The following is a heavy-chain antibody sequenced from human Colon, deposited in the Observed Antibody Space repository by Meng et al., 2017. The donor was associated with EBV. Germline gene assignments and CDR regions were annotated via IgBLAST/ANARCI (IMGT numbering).Heavy chain of an antibody. CDR1: GGSLSSRNW. V-gene: IGHV4-4*02. J-gene: IGHJ4*02. D-gene: IGHD2-21*02. Sequence: QGQRQESGPGLVKPSGTLSLTCAVPGGSLSSRNWWSWVRQPPGKGLEWIGEIYHSGSTNYNPSLKSRVTISVDESKNQFSLRLSSVTAADTAVYYCARVGAYCGGDCYHPRWGQGTLVTVSS. CDR2: IYHSGST. CDR3: ARVGAYCGGDCYHPR.